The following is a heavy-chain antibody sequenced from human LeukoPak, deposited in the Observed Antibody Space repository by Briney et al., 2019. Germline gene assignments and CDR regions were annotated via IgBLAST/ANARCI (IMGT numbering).Heavy chain of an antibody. CDR3: ARGDGSSVYYYVLDY. J-gene: IGHJ4*02. CDR1: GFTFSSHL. Sequence: PGGSLRLSCAASGFTFSSHLMHWVRQAPGKGLEWVSVIYSGGSTYYADSVKGRFTISRDNSKNTLYLQMNSLRAEDTAVYYCARGDGSSVYYYVLDYWGQGTLVTVSS. CDR2: IYSGGST. D-gene: IGHD3-22*01. V-gene: IGHV3-53*01.